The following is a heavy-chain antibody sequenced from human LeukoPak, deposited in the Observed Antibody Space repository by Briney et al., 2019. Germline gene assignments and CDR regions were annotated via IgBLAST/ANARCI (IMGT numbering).Heavy chain of an antibody. J-gene: IGHJ4*02. V-gene: IGHV4-39*01. D-gene: IGHD5-18*01. CDR1: GGSISSSSYY. CDR2: IYYSGST. CDR3: ARQDTAMAWSYYFDY. Sequence: SETLSLTCTVSGGSISSSSYYWGWIRQPPGKGLEWIGSIYYSGSTYYTPSLKSRVTISVDTSKNQFSLKLSSATAADTAVYYCARQDTAMAWSYYFDYWGQGTLVTVSS.